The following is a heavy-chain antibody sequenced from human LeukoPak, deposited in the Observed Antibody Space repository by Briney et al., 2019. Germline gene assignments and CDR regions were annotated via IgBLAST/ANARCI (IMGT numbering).Heavy chain of an antibody. J-gene: IGHJ4*02. CDR2: INWDGNRT. CDR3: TRGHVDTAMVSDY. V-gene: IGHV3-43*01. Sequence: GGSLRLSCAASGFTFDDFTMHWVRQGPGKGLEWVSLINWDGNRTYYADSVKGRFTISRDNSKNSLYLQMNSLRTEDSALYYCTRGHVDTAMVSDYWGQGTLVTVSS. D-gene: IGHD5-18*01. CDR1: GFTFDDFT.